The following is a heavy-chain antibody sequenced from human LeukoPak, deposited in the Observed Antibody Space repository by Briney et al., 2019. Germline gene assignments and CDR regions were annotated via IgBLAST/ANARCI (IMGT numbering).Heavy chain of an antibody. J-gene: IGHJ6*03. CDR3: ARDGSSGWYIYMDV. CDR1: GLTLSRYR. CDR2: INSDGSST. D-gene: IGHD6-19*01. V-gene: IGHV3-74*01. Sequence: PGGSLRLSCAASGLTLSRYRMHWVRQAPGKGLVWVSRINSDGSSTSYADSVKGRFTISRDNAKNTLYLQMNSLRAEDTAVYYCARDGSSGWYIYMDVWGKGTTVTVSS.